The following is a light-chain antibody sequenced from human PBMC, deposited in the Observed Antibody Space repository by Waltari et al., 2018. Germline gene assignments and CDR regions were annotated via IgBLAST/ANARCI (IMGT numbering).Light chain of an antibody. V-gene: IGLV1-47*01. CDR3: AAWDDSLSGLV. CDR1: SSNLGRNH. Sequence: QSVLTQPPSASGTPGQRVTISCSGSSSNLGRNHVSWYQQLPGTAPKLLIYRNNQRPSGVPDRFSGSKSGTSASLAISGLRSEDEADYYCAAWDDSLSGLVFGGGTKLTVL. J-gene: IGLJ2*01. CDR2: RNN.